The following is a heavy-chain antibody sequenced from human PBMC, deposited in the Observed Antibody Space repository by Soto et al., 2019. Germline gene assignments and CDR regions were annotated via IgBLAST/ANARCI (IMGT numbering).Heavy chain of an antibody. CDR3: ARVSSGSSLYYFDY. V-gene: IGHV4-59*01. CDR2: MYSGGNT. D-gene: IGHD1-26*01. Sequence: PSETLSLTCTVSGGSISGYYWSWIRQPPGKGLEWIGYMYSGGNTNYNPSLKSRVTLSVGTSKNQFSLKVSSVTAADTAVYYCARVSSGSSLYYFDYWGLGTLVTVSS. CDR1: GGSISGYY. J-gene: IGHJ4*02.